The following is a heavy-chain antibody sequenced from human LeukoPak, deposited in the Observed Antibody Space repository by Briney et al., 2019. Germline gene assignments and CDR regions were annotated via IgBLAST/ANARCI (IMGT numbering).Heavy chain of an antibody. D-gene: IGHD4-17*01. J-gene: IGHJ4*02. CDR1: GGSISYYY. Sequence: PSETLSLTCSVSGGSISYYYWTWIRQPPGKGLEWIGYSDHSGETNYNPSLKSRVTMSVDTSKSQFSLKLSSVTAADTAVYYCARATHYADYVDYWGQGTLVNLSS. CDR2: SDHSGET. V-gene: IGHV4-59*08. CDR3: ARATHYADYVDY.